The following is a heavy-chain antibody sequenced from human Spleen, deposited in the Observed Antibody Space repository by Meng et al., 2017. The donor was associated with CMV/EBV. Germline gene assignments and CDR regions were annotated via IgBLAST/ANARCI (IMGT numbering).Heavy chain of an antibody. D-gene: IGHD1-7*01. CDR1: GFTFSSYA. Sequence: GESLKISCAASGFTFSSYAMSWVRQAPGKGLEWVSAISGSGGSTYYADSVKGRFTISRDNSKNTLYLQMNSLRAEDTAVYYCARDQSDWNYASFDYWGQGTLVTVSS. J-gene: IGHJ4*02. V-gene: IGHV3-23*01. CDR2: ISGSGGST. CDR3: ARDQSDWNYASFDY.